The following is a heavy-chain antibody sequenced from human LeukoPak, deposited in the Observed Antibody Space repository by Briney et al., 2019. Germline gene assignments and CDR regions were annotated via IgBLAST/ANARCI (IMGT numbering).Heavy chain of an antibody. V-gene: IGHV3-23*01. J-gene: IGHJ1*01. CDR3: AKDGTYYYDSSGPGGYFQH. CDR1: GFTFSSYA. Sequence: GGSLRLSCAASGFTFSSYAMSWVRQAPGKGLEWVSAISGSGGSTYYADSVKGRFTISRDNSKNTLYLQMNSLRAEDTAVYYCAKDGTYYYDSSGPGGYFQHWGQGTLVTVSS. CDR2: ISGSGGST. D-gene: IGHD3-22*01.